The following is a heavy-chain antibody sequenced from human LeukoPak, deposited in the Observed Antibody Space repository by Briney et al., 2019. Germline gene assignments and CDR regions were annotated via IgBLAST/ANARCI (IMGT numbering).Heavy chain of an antibody. Sequence: PGGSLRLSCAASGFTFSNYALSWVRQAPGKGLEWVSVISGSGDNTYYADSVKGRFTISRDNSKNTLYLQMNSLRVEDTAVYYCAKTGDQRGYSGPADFDYWGQGTLVTVSS. CDR3: AKTGDQRGYSGPADFDY. D-gene: IGHD5-12*01. CDR2: ISGSGDNT. V-gene: IGHV3-23*01. J-gene: IGHJ4*02. CDR1: GFTFSNYA.